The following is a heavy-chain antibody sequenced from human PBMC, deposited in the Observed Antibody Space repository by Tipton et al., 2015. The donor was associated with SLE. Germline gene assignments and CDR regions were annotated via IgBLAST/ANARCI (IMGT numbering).Heavy chain of an antibody. V-gene: IGHV4-59*12. J-gene: IGHJ2*01. CDR2: IYYSGST. D-gene: IGHD6-13*01. CDR3: ASRGAAAAPGWYFDL. CDR1: GGSISSYY. Sequence: TLSLTCTVSGGSISSYYWSWIRQPPGKGLEWIWYIYYSGSTNYNPSLKSRVTISVDTSKNQFSLKLSSVTAADTAVYYCASRGAAAAPGWYFDLWGRGTLVTVSS.